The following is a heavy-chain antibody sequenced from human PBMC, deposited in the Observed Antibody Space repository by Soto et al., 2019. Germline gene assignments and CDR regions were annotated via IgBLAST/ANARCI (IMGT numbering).Heavy chain of an antibody. CDR1: GFTFSSFW. CDR2: INSDGSTI. Sequence: EVKLVESGGGLVQPGGSLRLSCTASGFTFSSFWMYWVRQAPGKGPVWASVINSDGSTITYADSVKGRFTISRDNANNTLYLQMNSLRVDDTAVYYCSRGGLGAAKDFWGQGTLVSVSS. V-gene: IGHV3-74*01. CDR3: SRGGLGAAKDF. D-gene: IGHD2-15*01. J-gene: IGHJ4*02.